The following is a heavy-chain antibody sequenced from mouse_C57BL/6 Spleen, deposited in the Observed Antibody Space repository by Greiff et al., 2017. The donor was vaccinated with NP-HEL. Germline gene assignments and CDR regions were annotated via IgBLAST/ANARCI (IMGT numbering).Heavy chain of an antibody. CDR2: ISYNGST. V-gene: IGHV3-1*01. J-gene: IGHJ3*01. CDR1: GYSITSGYD. Sequence: VQLQESGPGMVKPSQSLSLTCTVTGYSITSGYDWHWIRHFPGNKLEWMGYISYNGSTNYNPSLKSRISITHDTSKNHFFLKLNSVTTEDTATYYCARDREGGYYGFAYWGQGTLVTVSA. D-gene: IGHD2-3*01. CDR3: ARDREGGYYGFAY.